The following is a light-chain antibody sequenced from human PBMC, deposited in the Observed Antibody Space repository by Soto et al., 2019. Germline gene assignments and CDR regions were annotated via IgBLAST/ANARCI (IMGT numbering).Light chain of an antibody. CDR1: QSVITY. Sequence: ESVLTQSPGTLSLSPGERATLSCRASQSVITYLAWYQQKPGQAPRLLIYGASSRATGIPDRFSGSGSGTDFTLTISRLEPEDVEVYYCHQYGSTPLTFGGGTKVEIK. V-gene: IGKV3-20*01. J-gene: IGKJ4*01. CDR3: HQYGSTPLT. CDR2: GAS.